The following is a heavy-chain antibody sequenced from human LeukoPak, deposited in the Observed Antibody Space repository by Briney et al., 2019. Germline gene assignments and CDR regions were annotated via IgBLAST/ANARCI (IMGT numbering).Heavy chain of an antibody. CDR2: INHSGST. D-gene: IGHD1-26*01. V-gene: IGHV4-34*01. CDR1: GGSFSGYY. J-gene: IGHJ4*02. Sequence: SETLSLTCAVYGGSFSGYYWSWVRQPPGKGLEWIGEINHSGSTNYNPSLKSRVTISVDTSKNQFSLKLSSVTAADTAVYYCARDGAGAADYWGQRTLVTVSS. CDR3: ARDGAGAADY.